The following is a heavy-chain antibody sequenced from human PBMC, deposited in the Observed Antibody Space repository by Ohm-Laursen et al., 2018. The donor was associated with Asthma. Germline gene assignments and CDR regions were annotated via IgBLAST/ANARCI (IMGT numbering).Heavy chain of an antibody. CDR2: ISYDGSNK. CDR3: AREYLFGWFDP. V-gene: IGHV3-30*03. CDR1: GSTFSSYG. J-gene: IGHJ5*02. Sequence: SLRLSCAASGSTFSSYGMHWVRQAPGKGLEWVAVISYDGSNKYYADSVKGRFTISRDNSKNTLYLQMNSLRAEDTAVYYCAREYLFGWFDPWGQGTLVTVSS. D-gene: IGHD3-3*01.